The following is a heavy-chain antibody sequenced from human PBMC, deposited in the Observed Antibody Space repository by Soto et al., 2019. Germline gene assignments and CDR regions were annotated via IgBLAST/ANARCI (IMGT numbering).Heavy chain of an antibody. CDR3: ARGGYGDYERYFQH. V-gene: IGHV4-34*01. CDR2: INHSGST. D-gene: IGHD4-17*01. Sequence: SETLSLTCAVYGGSFSGYYWSWIRQPPGKGLEWIGEINHSGSTNYNPSLKSRVTISVDTSKSQFSLKLSSVTAADTAVYYCARGGYGDYERYFQHWGQGTLVTVSS. CDR1: GGSFSGYY. J-gene: IGHJ1*01.